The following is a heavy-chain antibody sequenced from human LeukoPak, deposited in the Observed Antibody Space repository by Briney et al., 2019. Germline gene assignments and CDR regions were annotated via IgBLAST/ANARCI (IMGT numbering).Heavy chain of an antibody. Sequence: PSETLSLTCAVYGGSFSGYYWSWIRQPPGKGLEWNGEINHSGSTNYNPSLKSRVTISVDTSKNQFSLKLSSVTAADTAVYYCARLYDSSGLDDYWGQGTLVTVSS. CDR2: INHSGST. CDR1: GGSFSGYY. D-gene: IGHD3-22*01. V-gene: IGHV4-34*01. J-gene: IGHJ4*02. CDR3: ARLYDSSGLDDY.